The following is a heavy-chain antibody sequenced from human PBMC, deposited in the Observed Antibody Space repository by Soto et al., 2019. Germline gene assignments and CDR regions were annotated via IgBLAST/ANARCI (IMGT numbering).Heavy chain of an antibody. CDR2: VSYDGNNK. V-gene: IGHV3-30*04. CDR1: AFSFSTYA. J-gene: IGHJ3*02. CDR3: ARDVGSSGSSSAFDI. Sequence: QVQLVESGGGVVQPGRSLRLSCAASAFSFSTYAMHWVRQALGKGLEWVAVVSYDGNNKYYADSVKGRFTISRDNSKNTLYLQMNSLRPEDTAVFYCARDVGSSGSSSAFDIWGRGTMVTVSS. D-gene: IGHD1-26*01.